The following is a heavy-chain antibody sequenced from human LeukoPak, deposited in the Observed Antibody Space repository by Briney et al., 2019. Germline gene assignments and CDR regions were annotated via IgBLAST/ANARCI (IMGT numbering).Heavy chain of an antibody. V-gene: IGHV4-61*01. CDR2: IYYSGST. CDR3: ARGLTGYYGSVGYYFDY. D-gene: IGHD3-9*01. Sequence: SQTLSLTRTVSGGSISSGSYYWSWIRQPPGKGLEWIGYIYYSGSTNYNPSLKSRVTISVDTSKNQFSLKLSSVTAADTAVYYCARGLTGYYGSVGYYFDYWGQGTLVTVSS. J-gene: IGHJ4*02. CDR1: GGSISSGSYY.